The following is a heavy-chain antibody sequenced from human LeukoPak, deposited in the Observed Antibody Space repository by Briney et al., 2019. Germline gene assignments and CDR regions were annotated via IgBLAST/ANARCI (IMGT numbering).Heavy chain of an antibody. J-gene: IGHJ3*02. CDR1: GGSISSHY. Sequence: PSETLSLTCTVSGGSISSHYWSWIRQPPGKGLEWIGYIYYSGNTNYNPSLKSRVTISLDTSKNQFSLKLTSVTAADTAVYYCARMIIPRAYGFGTDGFDIWGHGTVVTVSS. V-gene: IGHV4-59*11. CDR2: IYYSGNT. CDR3: ARMIIPRAYGFGTDGFDI. D-gene: IGHD3-16*01.